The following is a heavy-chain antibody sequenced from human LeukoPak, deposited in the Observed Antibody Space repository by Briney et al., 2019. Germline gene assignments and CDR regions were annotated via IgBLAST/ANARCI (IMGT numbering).Heavy chain of an antibody. D-gene: IGHD3-3*01. J-gene: IGHJ6*03. CDR2: INHSGST. Sequence: SETLSLTCAVYGGSFSAYYWSWIRQPPGKGLEWIGEINHSGSTNYNPSLESRVTISVDTSKNQFSLKLSSVTAADTAVYYCARLGYYDFWSGYYYYYYMDVWGKGTTVTVSS. V-gene: IGHV4-34*01. CDR1: GGSFSAYY. CDR3: ARLGYYDFWSGYYYYYYMDV.